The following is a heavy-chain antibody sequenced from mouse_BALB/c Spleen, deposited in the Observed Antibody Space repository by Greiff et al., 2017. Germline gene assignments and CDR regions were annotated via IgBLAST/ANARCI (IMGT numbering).Heavy chain of an antibody. CDR2: ISYDGSN. CDR3: ARRTHYYGSYYFDY. Sequence: VQLQQSGPGLVKPSQSLSLTCSVTGYSITSGYYWNWIRQFPGNKLEWMGYISYDGSNNYNPSLKNRISITRDTSKNQFFLKLNSVTTEDTATYYCARRTHYYGSYYFDYWGQGTTLTVSS. V-gene: IGHV3-6*02. CDR1: GYSITSGYY. J-gene: IGHJ2*01. D-gene: IGHD1-2*01.